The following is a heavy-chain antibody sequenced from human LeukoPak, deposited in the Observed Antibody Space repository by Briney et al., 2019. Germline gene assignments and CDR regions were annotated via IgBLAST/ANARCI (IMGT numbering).Heavy chain of an antibody. J-gene: IGHJ4*02. CDR3: TSCSSTSCIDY. V-gene: IGHV3-73*01. CDR2: IRSKANSYAT. Sequence: GGSLRLSCAASGFTFSNYAMSWVRQASGKGLEWVGRIRSKANSYATAYAASVKGRFTISRDDSKNTAYLQMNSLKTEDTAVYYCTSCSSTSCIDYWGQGTLVTVSS. D-gene: IGHD2-2*01. CDR1: GFTFSNYA.